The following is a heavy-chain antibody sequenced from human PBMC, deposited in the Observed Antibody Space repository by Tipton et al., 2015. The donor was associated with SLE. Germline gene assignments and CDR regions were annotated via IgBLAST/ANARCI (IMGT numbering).Heavy chain of an antibody. CDR1: GFSISSQYY. D-gene: IGHD6-6*01. CDR3: SRGAALWSDP. V-gene: IGHV4-38-2*02. J-gene: IGHJ5*02. CDR2: ISYTGST. Sequence: PGLVKPSETLSLTCTVSGFSISSQYYWGWLRQSAGKGLEWIGSISYTGSTFYSPSLKSRVTISLDSSKNQFSLRLISVTAADTAVYYCSRGAALWSDPWGQGTLVTVSS.